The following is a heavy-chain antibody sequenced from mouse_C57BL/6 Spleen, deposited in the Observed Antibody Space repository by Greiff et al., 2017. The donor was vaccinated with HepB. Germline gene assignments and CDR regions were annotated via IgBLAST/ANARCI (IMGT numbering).Heavy chain of an antibody. V-gene: IGHV3-6*01. Sequence: EVQLVESGPGLVKPSQSLSLTCSVTGYSITSGYYWNWIRQFPGNKLEWMGYISYDGSNNYNPSLKNRISITRDTSKNQFFLKLNSVTTEDTATYYCARGIHYGSSPWFAYWGQGTLVTVSA. J-gene: IGHJ3*01. CDR2: ISYDGSN. D-gene: IGHD1-1*01. CDR1: GYSITSGYY. CDR3: ARGIHYGSSPWFAY.